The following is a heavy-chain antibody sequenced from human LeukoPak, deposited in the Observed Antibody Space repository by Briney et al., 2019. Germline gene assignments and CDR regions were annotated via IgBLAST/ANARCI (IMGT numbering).Heavy chain of an antibody. J-gene: IGHJ4*02. CDR1: GFIFSSYW. CDR3: ARYGGNPASFEY. D-gene: IGHD4-23*01. Sequence: GGSLRLSCAASGFIFSSYWMNWVRQAPGKGLEWVANIKQDGSEKYYVDSVKGRFTISRDNAKNSLYLQMNSLRAEDTAVYYCARYGGNPASFEYWGQGTLVTVSS. CDR2: IKQDGSEK. V-gene: IGHV3-7*01.